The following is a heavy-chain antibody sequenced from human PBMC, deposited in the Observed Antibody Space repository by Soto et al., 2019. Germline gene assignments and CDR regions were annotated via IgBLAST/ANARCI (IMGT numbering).Heavy chain of an antibody. CDR3: ASKYDFWSGSYDAFDI. V-gene: IGHV1-8*02. CDR2: MNPYNGNT. D-gene: IGHD3-3*01. CDR1: GYTFTSYG. Sequence: ASGKVCCKASGYTFTSYGISWARQATGHGLEWMGWMNPYNGNTGYAQKFQGRVTMTRDTSTSTAYMELSSPRSEDTAVYYCASKYDFWSGSYDAFDIWGQGTMVTVSS. J-gene: IGHJ3*02.